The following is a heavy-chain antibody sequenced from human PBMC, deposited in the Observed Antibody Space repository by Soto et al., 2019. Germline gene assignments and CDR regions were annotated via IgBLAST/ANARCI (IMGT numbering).Heavy chain of an antibody. CDR1: GGSISSYY. CDR2: IYYSGST. Sequence: SETLSLTCTVSGGSISSYYWSWIRQPPGKGLEWIGYIYYSGSTNYNPSLKSRVTISVDTSKNQFSLKLSSVTAADTAVYYCARTGHYYDSSGYYYSYYGMDVWGQGTTVTVS. CDR3: ARTGHYYDSSGYYYSYYGMDV. J-gene: IGHJ6*02. V-gene: IGHV4-59*01. D-gene: IGHD3-22*01.